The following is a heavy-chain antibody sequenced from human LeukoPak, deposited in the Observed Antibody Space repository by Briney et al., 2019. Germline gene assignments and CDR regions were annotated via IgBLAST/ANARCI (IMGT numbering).Heavy chain of an antibody. D-gene: IGHD3-10*01. J-gene: IGHJ4*02. Sequence: GGSLRLSCAASGFTFSSYSMNWVSQAPGKGLEWVSSISSSSSYIYYADSVKGRFTISRDNSKNTLYLQMNSLRAEDTAVYYCAKDYTRAYYYGSGFDYWGQGTLVTVSS. V-gene: IGHV3-21*06. CDR2: ISSSSSYI. CDR1: GFTFSSYS. CDR3: AKDYTRAYYYGSGFDY.